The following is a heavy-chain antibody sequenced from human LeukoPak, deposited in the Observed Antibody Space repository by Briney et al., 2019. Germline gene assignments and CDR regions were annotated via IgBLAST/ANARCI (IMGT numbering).Heavy chain of an antibody. D-gene: IGHD6-19*01. CDR2: INHSGST. V-gene: IGHV4-34*01. J-gene: IGHJ6*04. CDR1: GGSFSGYY. CDR3: ARHPGYSSGWYPNYGMDV. Sequence: SETLSLTCAVYGGSFSGYYWSWIRQPPGKGLEWIGEINHSGSTNHNPSLKSRVTISVDTSKNRFSLKLSSVTAADTAVYYCARHPGYSSGWYPNYGMDVWGKGTTVTVSS.